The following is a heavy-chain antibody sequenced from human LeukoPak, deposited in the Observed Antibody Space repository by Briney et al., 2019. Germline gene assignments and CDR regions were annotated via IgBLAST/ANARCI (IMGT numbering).Heavy chain of an antibody. CDR3: ARDLYGGRRAAQAMYYFDY. Sequence: PGGSLRLSCAASGFTFSSYAMHWVRQAPGKGLEWVAVISYDGSNKYYADSVKGRFTISRDNSKNTLYLQMNSLRAEDTAVYYCARDLYGGRRAAQAMYYFDYWGQGTLVTVSS. D-gene: IGHD2-8*01. J-gene: IGHJ4*02. CDR2: ISYDGSNK. V-gene: IGHV3-30*01. CDR1: GFTFSSYA.